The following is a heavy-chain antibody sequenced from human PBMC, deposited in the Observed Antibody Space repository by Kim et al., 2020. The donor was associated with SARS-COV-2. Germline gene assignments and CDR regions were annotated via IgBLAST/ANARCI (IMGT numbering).Heavy chain of an antibody. Sequence: GGSLRLSCAASGFTFSSYAMHWVRQAPGKGLEWVAVISYDGSNKYYADSVKGRFTISRDNSKNTLYLQMNSLRAEDTAVYYCARGGYYYDSSGYSDYWGQGTLVTVSS. V-gene: IGHV3-30*04. CDR3: ARGGYYYDSSGYSDY. J-gene: IGHJ4*02. CDR1: GFTFSSYA. D-gene: IGHD3-22*01. CDR2: ISYDGSNK.